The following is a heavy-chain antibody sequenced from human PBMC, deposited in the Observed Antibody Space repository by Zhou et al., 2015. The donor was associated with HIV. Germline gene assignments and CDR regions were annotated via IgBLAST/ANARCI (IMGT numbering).Heavy chain of an antibody. V-gene: IGHV1-69*06. Sequence: QVQLVQSGAEVKKPGSSVKVSCKLSGGTFDTNGISWVRQAPGQGLEWMGGIIPIFGTTSSAQKFQDRVTITADKSTNIAYMELTSLGSEDTAVYYCAKLVRDMVISDSFDVWGQGTVVTVSS. J-gene: IGHJ3*01. CDR3: AKLVRDMVISDSFDV. CDR1: GGTFDTNG. D-gene: IGHD3-22*01. CDR2: IIPIFGTT.